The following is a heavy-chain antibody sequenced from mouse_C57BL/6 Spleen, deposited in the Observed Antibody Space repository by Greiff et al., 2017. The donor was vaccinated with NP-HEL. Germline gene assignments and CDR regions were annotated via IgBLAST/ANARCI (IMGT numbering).Heavy chain of an antibody. Sequence: VQLQQSGAELVRPGASVKLSCTASGFNIKDDYMHWVKQRPEQGLEWIGWIDPENGDTEYASKFQGKATITADTSSNTAYLQLSSLTSEDTAVYYCTTPYYGSSAPWFAYWGQGTLVTVSA. J-gene: IGHJ3*01. CDR3: TTPYYGSSAPWFAY. CDR2: IDPENGDT. V-gene: IGHV14-4*01. CDR1: GFNIKDDY. D-gene: IGHD1-1*01.